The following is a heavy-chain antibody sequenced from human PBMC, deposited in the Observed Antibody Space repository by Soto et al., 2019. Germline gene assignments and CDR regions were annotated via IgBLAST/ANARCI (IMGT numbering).Heavy chain of an antibody. J-gene: IGHJ4*02. CDR3: ARVQWELLSYFDY. CDR2: LYYSGST. CDR1: GGSMSSSNYY. V-gene: IGHV4-39*01. D-gene: IGHD1-26*01. Sequence: PSETLSLTCTVSGGSMSSSNYYWAWIRQSPGKGLEWVATLYYSGSTYSNPSLKSRVTISVDTSKNQFSLKLSSVTAADTAVYYCARVQWELLSYFDYWGLGTLVTVSS.